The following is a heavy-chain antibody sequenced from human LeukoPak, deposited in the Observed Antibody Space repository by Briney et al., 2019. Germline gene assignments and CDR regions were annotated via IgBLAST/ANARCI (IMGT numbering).Heavy chain of an antibody. CDR2: INHSGST. CDR3: ARGRIVGGYYYYYYYMDV. J-gene: IGHJ6*03. D-gene: IGHD2-15*01. V-gene: IGHV4-39*07. Sequence: SETLSLTCTVSGGSISSSSYYWGWIRQPPGKGLEWIGEINHSGSTNYNPSLKSRVTISVDTSKNQFSLKLSSVTAADTAVYYCARGRIVGGYYYYYYYMDVWGKGTTVTVSS. CDR1: GGSISSSSYY.